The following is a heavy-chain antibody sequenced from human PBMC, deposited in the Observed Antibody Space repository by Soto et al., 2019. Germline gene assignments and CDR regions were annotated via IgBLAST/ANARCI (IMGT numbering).Heavy chain of an antibody. CDR2: IKPGDSDI. CDR3: ARHEQFYYSYYGMDV. CDR1: GYSFTTYW. J-gene: IGHJ6*02. D-gene: IGHD4-4*01. V-gene: IGHV5-51*01. Sequence: GESLKISCKASGYSFTTYWIAWVRQMPGKGLEGMGIIKPGDSDIRYSPSFQGQVTISADSSISTAYLQWISLKASDTAMYYCARHEQFYYSYYGMDVWGQGTAVTVSS.